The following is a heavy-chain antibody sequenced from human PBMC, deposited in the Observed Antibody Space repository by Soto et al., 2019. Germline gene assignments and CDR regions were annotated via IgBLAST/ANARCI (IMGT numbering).Heavy chain of an antibody. CDR1: GFNFSQYG. CDR3: ARDNGFGEIYYFDY. Sequence: VQLVESGGGVVQPGKSLRLSCAASGFNFSQYGMYWVRQAPGKGLEWVAVIWYDGSKRYYADSLKGRFTISRDNSKNTLYLQMNSLKAEDTAVYYCARDNGFGEIYYFDYWGQGTLVTVSS. CDR2: IWYDGSKR. J-gene: IGHJ4*02. V-gene: IGHV3-33*01. D-gene: IGHD3-10*01.